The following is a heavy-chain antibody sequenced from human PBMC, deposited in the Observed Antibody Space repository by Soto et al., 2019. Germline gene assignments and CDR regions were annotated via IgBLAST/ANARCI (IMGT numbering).Heavy chain of an antibody. Sequence: EVQLLESGGGLVQPGGSLRLSCAASGFTFKNYAMTWVRQAPGKGMEWVSSIGGSGSSAHYADSVKGRFTVSRDDSKNTLDLQMSGLRVDDTALYYCAKDAVPYNGEWYWFDLWGQGTLVTVSS. CDR3: AKDAVPYNGEWYWFDL. CDR1: GFTFKNYA. V-gene: IGHV3-23*01. J-gene: IGHJ5*02. D-gene: IGHD3-10*01. CDR2: IGGSGSSA.